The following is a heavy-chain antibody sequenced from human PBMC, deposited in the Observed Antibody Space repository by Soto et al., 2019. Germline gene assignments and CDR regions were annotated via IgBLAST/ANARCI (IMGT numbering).Heavy chain of an antibody. CDR1: GFNFKSYM. V-gene: IGHV3-21*06. Sequence: EVQLVESGGGLVKPGTSLRLSCATSGFNFKSYMMHWVRQAPGKGLEWVSSISSTRTYIHYADSVKGRFTISRDNAKNAPYLELNSLRAHDTAIYYCGRAGSSDASGKYIQASCYWGQGTLVTVS. CDR2: ISSTRTYI. J-gene: IGHJ4*02. D-gene: IGHD2-15*01. CDR3: GRAGSSDASGKYIQASCY.